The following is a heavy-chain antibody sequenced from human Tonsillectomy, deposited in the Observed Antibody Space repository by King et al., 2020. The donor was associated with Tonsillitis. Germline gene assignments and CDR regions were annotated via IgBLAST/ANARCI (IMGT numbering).Heavy chain of an antibody. V-gene: IGHV3-23*04. D-gene: IGHD6-13*01. CDR2: ISGSGGRT. Sequence: VQLVESGGGLVQPGGSLRLSCAASGFTFSSYAMTWVRQAPGKGLEWVSVISGSGGRTYYADSVKGRFTISRDNSKNTLYLQMNSLRAEDTAVYYCAKDWESSTLYYGMDVWGQGTTVTVSS. J-gene: IGHJ6*02. CDR3: AKDWESSTLYYGMDV. CDR1: GFTFSSYA.